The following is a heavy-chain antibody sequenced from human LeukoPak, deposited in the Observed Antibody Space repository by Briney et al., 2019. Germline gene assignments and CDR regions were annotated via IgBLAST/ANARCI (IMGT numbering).Heavy chain of an antibody. V-gene: IGHV3-33*01. CDR2: IWYDGSNK. CDR1: GFTFSSYG. D-gene: IGHD5-24*01. CDR3: ARVTAADGYKTNFDY. J-gene: IGHJ4*02. Sequence: LTGGSLRLSCAASGFTFSSYGMHWVRQAPGKGLEWVAVIWYDGSNKYHADSVKGRFTISRDNSKNTLYLQMNSLRAEDTAVYYCARVTAADGYKTNFDYWGQGTLVTVSS.